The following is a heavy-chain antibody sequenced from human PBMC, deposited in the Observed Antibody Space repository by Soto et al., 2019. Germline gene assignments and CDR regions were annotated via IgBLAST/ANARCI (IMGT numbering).Heavy chain of an antibody. J-gene: IGHJ6*03. Sequence: SETLSLTCAVYGGSFSGYYWSWIRQPPGKGLEWIGEINHSGSTNCNPSITSRVTIAVDTSKNKFDLKLSSVTVPDTAVYYWARAGCSSTRCYAQYILGRDMDVWGKGTTVTVSS. CDR2: INHSGST. V-gene: IGHV4-34*01. D-gene: IGHD2-2*01. CDR1: GGSFSGYY. CDR3: ARAGCSSTRCYAQYILGRDMDV.